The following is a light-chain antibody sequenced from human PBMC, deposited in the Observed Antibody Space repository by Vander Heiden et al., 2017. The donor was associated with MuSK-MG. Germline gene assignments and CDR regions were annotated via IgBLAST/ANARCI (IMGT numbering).Light chain of an antibody. CDR2: GNT. CDR1: SSNLGARYD. V-gene: IGLV1-40*01. Sequence: QSVLTQPPSVSGPPGQRVSIPCTGNSSNLGARYDVHWYQQVPGTAPKVLIYGNTNRPSGVPDRFSASKSGTSAFLAIAGLQAEDEADYYCQSYDISLSGWVFGGGTKLTVL. J-gene: IGLJ3*02. CDR3: QSYDISLSGWV.